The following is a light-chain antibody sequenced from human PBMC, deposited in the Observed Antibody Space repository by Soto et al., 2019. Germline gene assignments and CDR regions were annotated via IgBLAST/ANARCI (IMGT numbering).Light chain of an antibody. V-gene: IGKV3-20*01. CDR1: QSVSSNY. CDR2: GTS. CDR3: QRCECNYLS. Sequence: EIVLTQSPGTLSLSPGERATLSCRARQSVSSNYFDWYQQRPGQAPRLLIYGTSSRATGFPARFSGSGSGTDFTPKISRLKPEDLGVYSCQRCECNYLSFGGGTKVEI. J-gene: IGKJ4*01.